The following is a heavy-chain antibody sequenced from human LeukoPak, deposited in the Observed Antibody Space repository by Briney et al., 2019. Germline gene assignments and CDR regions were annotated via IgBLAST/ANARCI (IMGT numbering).Heavy chain of an antibody. J-gene: IGHJ5*02. D-gene: IGHD3-10*01. Sequence: SETLSLTCAVSGGSISSGGYSWSWIRQPPGTGLEWIGYIYYSGSTYYNPSLKSRVTISVDTSKNQFSLKLSSVTAADTAVYYCARDYLKRGWFDPWGQGTLVTVSS. CDR3: ARDYLKRGWFDP. CDR1: GGSISSGGYS. CDR2: IYYSGST. V-gene: IGHV4-30-4*07.